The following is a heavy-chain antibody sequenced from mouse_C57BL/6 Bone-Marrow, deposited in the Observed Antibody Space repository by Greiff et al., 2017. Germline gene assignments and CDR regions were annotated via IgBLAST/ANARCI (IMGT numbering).Heavy chain of an antibody. Sequence: QVQLKQPGAELVKPGASVKLSCKASGYTFTSYWMHWVKQRPGRGLEWIGRIDPNSGGTKYNEKFKSKATLTVDKPSSTAYMKLSSLTSEDSAVYYCARTGDYDWYFDFWGTGTTVTVTA. CDR2: IDPNSGGT. J-gene: IGHJ1*03. V-gene: IGHV1-72*01. CDR3: ARTGDYDWYFDF. D-gene: IGHD2-4*01. CDR1: GYTFTSYW.